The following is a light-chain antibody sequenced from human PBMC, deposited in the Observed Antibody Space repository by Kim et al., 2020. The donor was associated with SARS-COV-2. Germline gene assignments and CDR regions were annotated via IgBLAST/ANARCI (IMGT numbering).Light chain of an antibody. CDR1: ETISSSY. CDR3: QQYSSSPYT. CDR2: VAS. V-gene: IGKV3-20*01. J-gene: IGKJ2*01. Sequence: LSPGERATLSCRASETISSSYLAWYQQRRGQAPRLLIYVASTRVTGIPDRFSGSGSGTDFTLTIDRLEPEDFAVYYCQQYSSSPYTFGQGTKLEIK.